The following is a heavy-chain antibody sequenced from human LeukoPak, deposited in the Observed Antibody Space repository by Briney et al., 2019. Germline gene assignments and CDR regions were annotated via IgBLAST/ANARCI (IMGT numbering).Heavy chain of an antibody. D-gene: IGHD1-26*01. V-gene: IGHV4-39*01. CDR1: GGSISSSSYY. Sequence: SETLSLTCTVSGGSISSSSYYWGWIRQTPGKGLEWIGSIYYRGSTYYNPSLKSRVTISVDTSKNQFSLKLNSVTAADTAMYYCVKSGGYGLIDYWGQGTLVTVSS. J-gene: IGHJ4*02. CDR3: VKSGGYGLIDY. CDR2: IYYRGST.